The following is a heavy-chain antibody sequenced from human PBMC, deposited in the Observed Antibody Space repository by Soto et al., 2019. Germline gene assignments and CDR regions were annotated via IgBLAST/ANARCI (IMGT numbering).Heavy chain of an antibody. CDR3: ARVDRDYCHAASCPYFEF. V-gene: IGHV1-18*01. CDR2: NRPYDVYT. J-gene: IGHJ4*02. Sequence: QVQLVQSGAEVKKPGASVKVSCKASGYTFSTYGISWVRQSPGQGLEWVAWNRPYDVYTHDARNLHGRVAVARDTATSTAYMELRELRYDDTAVYYCARVDRDYCHAASCPYFEFWGQGTLVTVSS. D-gene: IGHD2-2*01. CDR1: GYTFSTYG.